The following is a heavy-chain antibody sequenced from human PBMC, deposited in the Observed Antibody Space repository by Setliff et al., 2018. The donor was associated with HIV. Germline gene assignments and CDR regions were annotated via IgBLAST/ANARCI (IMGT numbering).Heavy chain of an antibody. CDR2: ISAYNGNT. CDR3: ARVREYYDSSGYSY. D-gene: IGHD3-22*01. CDR1: GYTFTSYG. J-gene: IGHJ4*02. V-gene: IGHV1-18*01. Sequence: GASVKVSCKASGYTFTSYGISWVRQAPGQGLEWMGWISAYNGNTNYAQKLQGRVTTTTDTSTSTAHMELRSLRSDDTAVYYCARVREYYDSSGYSYWGQGTLVTVSS.